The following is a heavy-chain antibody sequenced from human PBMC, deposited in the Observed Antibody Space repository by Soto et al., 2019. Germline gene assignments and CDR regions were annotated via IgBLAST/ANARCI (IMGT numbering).Heavy chain of an antibody. J-gene: IGHJ4*02. CDR2: ISRTGGAA. CDR1: GFTFDKYA. V-gene: IGHV3-23*01. CDR3: VKAYDYIWGSDPRELDY. Sequence: EVQLLESGGGLVQPGGSLRLSCAASGFTFDKYAMYWVRQAPGKGLEWASAISRTGGAANYADSVNGRFAVSRDNSKNTLYLQMNSLRAEDTAVYYCVKAYDYIWGSDPRELDYWGQGTLVTVSS. D-gene: IGHD3-16*02.